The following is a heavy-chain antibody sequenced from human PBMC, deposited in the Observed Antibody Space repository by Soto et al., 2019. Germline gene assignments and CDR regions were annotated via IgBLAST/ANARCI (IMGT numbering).Heavy chain of an antibody. CDR3: AILGSGSAY. Sequence: EVQLLESGGGLVQPGGSLRLSCAASGFTFSIYSMTWVRQAPGKGLEWVSAISGSGASTYYADSVKGRFTISRDNSKNTLYLQMNSLRAEDTAIYYCAILGSGSAYWGQGTLVTVSS. V-gene: IGHV3-23*01. CDR2: ISGSGAST. D-gene: IGHD3-10*01. J-gene: IGHJ4*02. CDR1: GFTFSIYS.